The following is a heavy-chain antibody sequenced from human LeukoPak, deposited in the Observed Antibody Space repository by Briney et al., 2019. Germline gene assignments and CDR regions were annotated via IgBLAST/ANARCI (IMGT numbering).Heavy chain of an antibody. J-gene: IGHJ1*01. D-gene: IGHD3-9*01. CDR1: GGSISSYY. CDR3: ASAPIEYYDILTGYPIGAEYFQH. Sequence: PSETLSLTCTVSGGSISSYYWSWIRQPAGKGLEWIGRIYTSGSTNYNPSLKSRVTISVDTYKNQFSLKLSSVTAADTAVYYCASAPIEYYDILTGYPIGAEYFQHWGQGTLVTVSS. V-gene: IGHV4-4*07. CDR2: IYTSGST.